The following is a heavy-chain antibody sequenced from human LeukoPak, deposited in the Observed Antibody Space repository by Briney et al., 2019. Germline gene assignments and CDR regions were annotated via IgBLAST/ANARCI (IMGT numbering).Heavy chain of an antibody. CDR3: ARDPYTGSMFDY. V-gene: IGHV3-21*01. J-gene: IGHJ4*01. CDR2: IGSFTGDI. Sequence: GGSLRLSCAASGFTFRSSSMSWVRQAPGKGLEWVAFIGSFTGDIFYADSVKGRFTISRGNAKDSVYLQMDSLRVDDTAIYFCARDPYTGSMFDYWGHGTLVTVSS. CDR1: GFTFRSSS. D-gene: IGHD1-26*01.